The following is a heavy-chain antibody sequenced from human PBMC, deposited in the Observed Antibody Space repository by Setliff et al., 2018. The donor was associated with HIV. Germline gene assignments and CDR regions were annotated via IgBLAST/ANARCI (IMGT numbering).Heavy chain of an antibody. CDR1: GASISSGNYY. Sequence: SETLSLTCTVSGASISSGNYYWSWIRQPAGKGLEWIGRIYTSGSTNYNPSLKSRVTISLDTSKNQISLKLNSVTAADTAVYYCARDGGRTGYSSSSDQWGQGTLVTVSS. J-gene: IGHJ4*02. CDR2: IYTSGST. V-gene: IGHV4-61*02. D-gene: IGHD6-13*01. CDR3: ARDGGRTGYSSSSDQ.